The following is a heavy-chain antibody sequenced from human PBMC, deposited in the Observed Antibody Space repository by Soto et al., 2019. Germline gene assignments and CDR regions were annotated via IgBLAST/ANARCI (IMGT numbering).Heavy chain of an antibody. J-gene: IGHJ5*02. V-gene: IGHV3-33*01. Sequence: GGSLRLSCAASGFTFSSYGMHWVRQAPGKGLEWVAVIWYDGSNKYYADSVKGRFTISRDNSKNTLYLQMNSLRAEDTAVYYCARDSVSTSYNWLYPWGQGTLVTVSS. CDR2: IWYDGSNK. D-gene: IGHD3-10*01. CDR3: ARDSVSTSYNWLYP. CDR1: GFTFSSYG.